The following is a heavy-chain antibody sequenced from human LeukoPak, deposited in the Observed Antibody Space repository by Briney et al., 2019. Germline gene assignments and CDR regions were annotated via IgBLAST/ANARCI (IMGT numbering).Heavy chain of an antibody. D-gene: IGHD3-22*01. Sequence: SETLSLTCTVSGGSISSYYWNWIRQPPGMGLEWIGYIYYSGSTNYNPSLKSRVTISVDTSKNQFSLKLSSVTAADTAVYYCARDRADYYDSSGLLDYWGPGTLVTVSS. J-gene: IGHJ4*02. V-gene: IGHV4-59*01. CDR3: ARDRADYYDSSGLLDY. CDR2: IYYSGST. CDR1: GGSISSYY.